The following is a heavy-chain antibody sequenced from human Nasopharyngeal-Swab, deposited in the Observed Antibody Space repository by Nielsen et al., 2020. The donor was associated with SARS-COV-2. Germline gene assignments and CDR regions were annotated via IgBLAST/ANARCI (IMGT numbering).Heavy chain of an antibody. D-gene: IGHD3-10*01. V-gene: IGHV3-23*01. CDR1: GFTFRNYA. Sequence: GESLKISCAASGFTFRNYAMSWVRQAPGKGLEWVSGISNGGGTTHNADSVRGRFTISRDNSKNTLYLQMNSLRAEDTAKYYCAKVFTAANGSYFDFWGQGTLVTVSS. CDR3: AKVFTAANGSYFDF. J-gene: IGHJ4*02. CDR2: ISNGGGTT.